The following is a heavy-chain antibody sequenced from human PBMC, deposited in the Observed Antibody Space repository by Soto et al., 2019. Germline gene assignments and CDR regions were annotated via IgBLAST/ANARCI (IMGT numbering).Heavy chain of an antibody. Sequence: SGPTLVNPTPTLTLTCTFSGFSLSTSGMCVSWIRQPPGKALEWLARIDWDDDKYYSTSLKTSLTTSKDTSKNQVVLTMTNMDPVDTATYYCARLAPASSNFYYWGQGTLVTVSS. CDR1: GFSLSTSGMC. V-gene: IGHV2-70*11. CDR2: IDWDDDK. J-gene: IGHJ4*02. D-gene: IGHD2-2*01. CDR3: ARLAPASSNFYY.